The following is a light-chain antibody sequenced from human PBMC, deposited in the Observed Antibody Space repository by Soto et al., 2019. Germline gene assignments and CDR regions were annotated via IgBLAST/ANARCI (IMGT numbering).Light chain of an antibody. CDR1: SSDVGGYNY. CDR3: SSYTSSSTSVV. CDR2: DVS. V-gene: IGLV2-14*01. Sequence: QPASVSGSPGQSITISCTGTSSDVGGYNYVSWYQQHPGKAPKLMIYDVSNRPSGVSNRFSGSKSGNTASLTISGLQAEDEADYYCSSYTSSSTSVVFGGGTQLTVL. J-gene: IGLJ2*01.